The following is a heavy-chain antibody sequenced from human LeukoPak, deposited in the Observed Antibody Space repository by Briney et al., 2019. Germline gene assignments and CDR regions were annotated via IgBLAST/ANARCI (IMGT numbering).Heavy chain of an antibody. V-gene: IGHV5-51*01. J-gene: IGHJ3*02. CDR1: GYSFANYW. Sequence: GESLKISCKGFGYSFANYWIGWVRQMPGKGLEWMGVIYPDDSDSRYSPSFQGQVTISADKSISTAYLQWSSLKASDTAMYYCASSVAIVIIPAANDAFDIWGQGTMVTVSS. D-gene: IGHD2-2*01. CDR3: ASSVAIVIIPAANDAFDI. CDR2: IYPDDSDS.